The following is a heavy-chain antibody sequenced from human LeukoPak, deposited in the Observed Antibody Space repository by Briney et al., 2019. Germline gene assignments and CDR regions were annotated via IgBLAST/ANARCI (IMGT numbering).Heavy chain of an antibody. J-gene: IGHJ2*01. CDR2: ISGSGGST. CDR1: GFTFSSYA. V-gene: IGHV3-23*01. CDR3: AKGVLTYYYDSSGSPDWYFDL. D-gene: IGHD3-22*01. Sequence: GGSLRLSCAASGFTFSSYAMSWVRQAPGKGLEWVSAISGSGGSTYYADSVKGRFTISRNNSKNTLYLQMNSLRAEDTAVYYCAKGVLTYYYDSSGSPDWYFDLWGRGTLVTVSS.